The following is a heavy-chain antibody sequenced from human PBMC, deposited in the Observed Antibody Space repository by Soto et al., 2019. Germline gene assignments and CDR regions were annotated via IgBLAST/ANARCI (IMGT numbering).Heavy chain of an antibody. V-gene: IGHV4-59*01. J-gene: IGHJ4*02. CDR1: GGSIIRYY. CDR3: ARLYCSSTSCYVDY. CDR2: IYYSGST. Sequence: SETLSLTCTVSGGSIIRYYWSWILQPPGKGLEWIGYIYYSGSTNYNPSLKSRVTISVDTSKNQFSLKLSSVTAADTAVYYCARLYCSSTSCYVDYWGQGTLVTVSS. D-gene: IGHD2-2*01.